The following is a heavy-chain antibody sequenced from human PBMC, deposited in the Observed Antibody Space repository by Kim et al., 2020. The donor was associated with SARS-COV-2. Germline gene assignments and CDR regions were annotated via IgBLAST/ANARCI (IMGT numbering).Heavy chain of an antibody. CDR1: GFTFSSYA. D-gene: IGHD6-13*01. V-gene: IGHV3-23*01. Sequence: GGSLRLSCAASGFTFSSYAMSWVRQAPGKGLEWVSAISGSGGSTYYADSVKGRFTISRDNSKNTLYLQMNSLRAEDTAIYYCAKRGTVVYSSSWYFDYWGQGTLVTVSS. CDR3: AKRGTVVYSSSWYFDY. CDR2: ISGSGGST. J-gene: IGHJ4*02.